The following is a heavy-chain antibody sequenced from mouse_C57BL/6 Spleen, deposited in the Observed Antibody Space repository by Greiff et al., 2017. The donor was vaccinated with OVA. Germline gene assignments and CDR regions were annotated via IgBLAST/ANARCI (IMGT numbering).Heavy chain of an antibody. CDR2: ISDGGSYT. D-gene: IGHD2-5*01. V-gene: IGHV5-4*01. CDR3: AREYYSNYGAMDY. Sequence: EVKLMESGGGLVKPGGSLKLSCAASGFTFSSYAMSWVRQTPEKRLEWVATISDGGSYTYYPDNVKGRFTISRDNAKNNLYLQMSHLKSEDTAMYYCAREYYSNYGAMDYWGQGTSVTVSS. CDR1: GFTFSSYA. J-gene: IGHJ4*01.